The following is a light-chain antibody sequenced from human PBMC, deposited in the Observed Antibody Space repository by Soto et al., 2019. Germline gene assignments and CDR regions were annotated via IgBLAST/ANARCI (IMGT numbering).Light chain of an antibody. Sequence: QSALTQPPSASGSPGQSVTISCTGTSSDVGTHGYVSWYQQHAGKAPKLMIYDVTKRPSGVPDRFSGSKSAKTASLTVSGLQSEDEADYYCMCYAGGNNWVFGGGTKVTVL. CDR2: DVT. J-gene: IGLJ3*02. CDR3: MCYAGGNNWV. CDR1: SSDVGTHGY. V-gene: IGLV2-8*01.